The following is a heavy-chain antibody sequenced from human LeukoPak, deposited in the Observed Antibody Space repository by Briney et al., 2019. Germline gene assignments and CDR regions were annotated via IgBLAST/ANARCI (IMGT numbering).Heavy chain of an antibody. Sequence: QPGGSLRLSCAASGFIFSAYGMTWFRQAPGRGLEWVSGISGSGLNTYYADSVKGRFTSSRDNAKNSLYLQMNSLRAEDTAVYYCAREVGGTVTTDYWYFDLWGRGTLVTVSS. V-gene: IGHV3-23*01. CDR1: GFIFSAYG. D-gene: IGHD4-17*01. J-gene: IGHJ2*01. CDR3: AREVGGTVTTDYWYFDL. CDR2: ISGSGLNT.